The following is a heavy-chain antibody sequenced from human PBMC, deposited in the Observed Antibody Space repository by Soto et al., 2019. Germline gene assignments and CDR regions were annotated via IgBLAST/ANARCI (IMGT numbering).Heavy chain of an antibody. V-gene: IGHV1-18*01. CDR2: ISASTGNT. J-gene: IGHJ5*02. CDR3: ARVEAAMSGHWFDP. CDR1: VYTFTSYA. D-gene: IGHD2-2*01. Sequence: SLKVSCKASVYTFTSYAFSWVRQAPGQGLEWMGWISASTGNTNYAQNLQGRVTMTTDTSTNTAYMELTSLRSDDTAVYYCARVEAAMSGHWFDPWGQGTLVTGSS.